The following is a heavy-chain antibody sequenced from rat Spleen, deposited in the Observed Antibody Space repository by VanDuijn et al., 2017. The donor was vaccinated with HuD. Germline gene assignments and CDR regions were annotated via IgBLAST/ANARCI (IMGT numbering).Heavy chain of an antibody. CDR2: ISYDGSST. D-gene: IGHD1-2*01. CDR1: GFTFSDYN. Sequence: EVQLVESGGGLVQPGRSLKLSCAASGFTFSDYNMAWVRQAPKKGLEWVATISYDGSSTYYRDSVKGRFTISRDNAKSTLYLQMDSLRSEDTATYYCARHLYSSYIYPYWYFDFWGPGTMVTVSS. V-gene: IGHV5-7*01. J-gene: IGHJ1*01. CDR3: ARHLYSSYIYPYWYFDF.